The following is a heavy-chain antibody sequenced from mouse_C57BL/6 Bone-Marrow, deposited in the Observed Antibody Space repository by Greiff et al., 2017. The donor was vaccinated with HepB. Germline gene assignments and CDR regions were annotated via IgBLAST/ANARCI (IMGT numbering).Heavy chain of an antibody. Sequence: VQLQQPGAELVKPGASVKLSCKASGYTFTSYWMQWVKQRPGQGLEWIGEIDPSDSYTNYNQKFKGKATLTVDTSSSTAYMQLSSLTSEDSAVYYCARDEDYYGSSPYWYFDVWGTGTTVTVSS. CDR1: GYTFTSYW. CDR3: ARDEDYYGSSPYWYFDV. J-gene: IGHJ1*03. CDR2: IDPSDSYT. D-gene: IGHD1-1*01. V-gene: IGHV1-50*01.